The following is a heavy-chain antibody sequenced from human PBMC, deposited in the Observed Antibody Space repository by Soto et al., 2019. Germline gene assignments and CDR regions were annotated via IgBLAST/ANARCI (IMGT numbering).Heavy chain of an antibody. CDR2: IYYSGSS. V-gene: IGHV4-39*01. CDR3: ARHEGRYCSGGSCYPGDY. Sequence: QLQLQESGPGLVKPSETLSLTCTVSGDSISSSSYYWGWIRQPPGKGLEWIGTIYYSGSSFYNPSLKSRVTISVDPSKNQFSLKFSSVTAADTAVYYCARHEGRYCSGGSCYPGDYWGQGTLVTVSS. J-gene: IGHJ4*02. CDR1: GDSISSSSYY. D-gene: IGHD2-15*01.